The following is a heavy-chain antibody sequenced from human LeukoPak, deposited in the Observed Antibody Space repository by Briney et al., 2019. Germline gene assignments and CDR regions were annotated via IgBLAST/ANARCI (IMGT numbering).Heavy chain of an antibody. CDR3: ANEIRPNDY. CDR1: EFDFSSHA. CDR2: ISISGSKT. D-gene: IGHD4-17*01. V-gene: IGHV3-23*01. J-gene: IGHJ4*02. Sequence: PGGSLRLSGAASEFDFSSHAMTWVRQAPGKGLEWVSAISISGSKTYYADSVKGRFTISRDNSKNTLYLQMNSLRAEDTAVYYCANEIRPNDYWGQGTQVTVSS.